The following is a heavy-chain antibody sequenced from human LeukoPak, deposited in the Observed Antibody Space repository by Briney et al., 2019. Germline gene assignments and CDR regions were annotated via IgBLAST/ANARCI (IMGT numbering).Heavy chain of an antibody. CDR2: IYYSGST. CDR1: GGSISSYY. V-gene: IGHV4-59*01. J-gene: IGHJ4*02. D-gene: IGHD3-10*01. CDR3: ARATRGVDY. Sequence: SETLSLTCAVSGGSISSYYWSWIRQPPGKGLEWIGYIYYSGSTNYNPSLKSRVTISVDTSKNQFSLKLSSVTAADTAVYYCARATRGVDYWGQGTLVTVSS.